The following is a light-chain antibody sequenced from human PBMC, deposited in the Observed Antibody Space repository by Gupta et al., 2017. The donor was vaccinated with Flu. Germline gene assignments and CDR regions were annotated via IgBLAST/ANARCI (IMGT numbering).Light chain of an antibody. CDR1: SSNIGSHY. Sequence: SVLPQPPSASGTPGQRVTISCSGSSSNIGSHYVTWYQHLPGTAPKLLIYDNNQRPSGVPDRFSGSKSGTSASLAISGLQSEDEADYYCAAWDYSLQGLFGGGTKLTVL. V-gene: IGLV1-44*01. CDR2: DNN. J-gene: IGLJ3*02. CDR3: AAWDYSLQGL.